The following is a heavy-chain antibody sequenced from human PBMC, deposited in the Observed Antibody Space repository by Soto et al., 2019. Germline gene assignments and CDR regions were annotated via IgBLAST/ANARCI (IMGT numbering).Heavy chain of an antibody. D-gene: IGHD5-12*01. Sequence: GGSLRLSFAASGFTFSDYYMSWIRQAPGKGLEWVSYISSSGSTIYYADSVKGRFTISRDNPKNSLYLQMNSLRAEDTAVYYCARDIVGTRGWYYCYGMDVWGQGTTVTVSS. V-gene: IGHV3-11*01. CDR2: ISSSGSTI. CDR3: ARDIVGTRGWYYCYGMDV. J-gene: IGHJ6*02. CDR1: GFTFSDYY.